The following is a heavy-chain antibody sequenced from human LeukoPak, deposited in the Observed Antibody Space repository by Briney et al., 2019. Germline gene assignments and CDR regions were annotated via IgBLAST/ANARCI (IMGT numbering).Heavy chain of an antibody. D-gene: IGHD1-14*01. CDR1: GLTFSSYG. V-gene: IGHV3-33*01. CDR3: ARDSIRSRFDY. J-gene: IGHJ4*02. Sequence: GGSLRLSCAASGLTFSSYGMHWVRQAPGKGLEWVAFIWSDGRNGYYADSVKGRFTISRDNSKNTLYLQMNSLRAEDTAVYYCARDSIRSRFDYWGQGTLVTVSS. CDR2: IWSDGRNG.